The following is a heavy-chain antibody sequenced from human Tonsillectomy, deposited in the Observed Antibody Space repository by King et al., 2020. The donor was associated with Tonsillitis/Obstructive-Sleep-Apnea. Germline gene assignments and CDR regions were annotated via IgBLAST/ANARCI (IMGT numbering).Heavy chain of an antibody. Sequence: QLPESGPGLVKPSATLSLTCTVSGGSVSSGSYYWSWIRQPPGKGLEWIGYIYYSGSTNYNPSLKSRVTISVDTSKNQFSLKLTSVTAADTAVYYCARVLTNYYYYYMDVWGKGTTVTVSS. CDR1: GGSVSSGSYY. J-gene: IGHJ6*03. CDR3: ARVLTNYYYYYMDV. CDR2: IYYSGST. V-gene: IGHV4-61*01.